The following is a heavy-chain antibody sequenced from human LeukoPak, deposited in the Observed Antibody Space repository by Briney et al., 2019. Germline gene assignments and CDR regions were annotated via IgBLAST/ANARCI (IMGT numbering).Heavy chain of an antibody. Sequence: GGSLRLSCAASGFTFSSYAMSWVRQAPGKGLEWVSAISGSGGSTYYADSVKGRFTISRDNSKNMLYLQMNSLRAEDTAVYYCAKREPRGYYYDSSGYGYYYYGMDVWGQGTTVTVSS. CDR2: ISGSGGST. V-gene: IGHV3-23*01. D-gene: IGHD3-22*01. CDR3: AKREPRGYYYDSSGYGYYYYGMDV. J-gene: IGHJ6*02. CDR1: GFTFSSYA.